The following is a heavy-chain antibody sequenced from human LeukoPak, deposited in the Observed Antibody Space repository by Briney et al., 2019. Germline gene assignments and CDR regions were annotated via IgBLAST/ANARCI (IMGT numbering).Heavy chain of an antibody. D-gene: IGHD1-26*01. CDR2: IKGDGTIT. V-gene: IGHV3-74*03. Sequence: PGGSLRLSCAASGFTFSTYWMHWVRQAPGKGLVWVSRIKGDGTITTYADSVRGRFTISRDNAKNTLYLQMNSLRAEDTAVYYCARVVGSTMQAPFDFWGQGMLVTVSS. CDR1: GFTFSTYW. CDR3: ARVVGSTMQAPFDF. J-gene: IGHJ4*02.